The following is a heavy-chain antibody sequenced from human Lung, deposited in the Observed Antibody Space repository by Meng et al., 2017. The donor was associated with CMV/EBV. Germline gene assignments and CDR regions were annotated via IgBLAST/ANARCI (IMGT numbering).Heavy chain of an antibody. V-gene: IGHV1-69*02. CDR3: AIKIVVVPAADLHYYYYGMDV. D-gene: IGHD2-2*01. CDR1: GGTLSSYT. CDR2: IIPILGIA. J-gene: IGHJ6*02. Sequence: VKVSXKASGGTLSSYTISWVRQAPGQGLEWMGRIIPILGIANYAQKFQGRVTITADKSTSTAYMELSSLRSEDTAVYYCAIKIVVVPAADLHYYYYGMDVWGQGTTVTVSS.